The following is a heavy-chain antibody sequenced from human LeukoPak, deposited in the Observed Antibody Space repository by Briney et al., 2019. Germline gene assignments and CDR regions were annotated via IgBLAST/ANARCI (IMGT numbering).Heavy chain of an antibody. Sequence: SVKVSCKASGGTFSSYAISWVRQASGQGLEWMGGIIPIFGTANYAQKFQGRVTITTDESTSTAYMELSSLRSEDTAVYYCAMPSIAARLGNGYYYMDVWGKGTTVTVSS. D-gene: IGHD6-6*01. CDR3: AMPSIAARLGNGYYYMDV. CDR1: GGTFSSYA. CDR2: IIPIFGTA. V-gene: IGHV1-69*05. J-gene: IGHJ6*03.